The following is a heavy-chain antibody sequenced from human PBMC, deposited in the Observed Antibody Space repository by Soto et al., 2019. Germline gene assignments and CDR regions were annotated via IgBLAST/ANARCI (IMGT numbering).Heavy chain of an antibody. CDR3: ARVMCGDCSSYYYYSMDV. V-gene: IGHV3-21*01. Sequence: GGSLRLSCAASGFTFGTFTMSWVRQAPGKGLEWVSSIGTTSTYIYYADSVRGRFTISRDNAKNSLYLQMNSLRAEDTAVYFCARVMCGDCSSYYYYSMDVWGQGTTVTVSS. CDR1: GFTFGTFT. D-gene: IGHD2-21*02. J-gene: IGHJ6*02. CDR2: IGTTSTYI.